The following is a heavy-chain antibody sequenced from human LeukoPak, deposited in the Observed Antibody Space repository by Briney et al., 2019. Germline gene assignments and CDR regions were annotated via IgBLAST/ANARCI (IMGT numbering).Heavy chain of an antibody. Sequence: PGGSLRLSCAASGFTFSSYGMHWVRQAPGKGLEWVAVISYDGSNKYYADSVKGRFTISRDNSKNTLYLQMNSLRAEDTAVYYCAKLSDSSSGGDFDYWGQGTLVTVPS. D-gene: IGHD6-13*01. J-gene: IGHJ4*02. CDR3: AKLSDSSSGGDFDY. CDR1: GFTFSSYG. V-gene: IGHV3-30*18. CDR2: ISYDGSNK.